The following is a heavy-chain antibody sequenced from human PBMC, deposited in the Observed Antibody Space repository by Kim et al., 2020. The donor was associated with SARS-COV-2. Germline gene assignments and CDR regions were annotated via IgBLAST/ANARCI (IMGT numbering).Heavy chain of an antibody. V-gene: IGHV4-39*01. CDR2: IYPSGNT. D-gene: IGHD3-10*01. CDR3: ARHPGTAPIDR. CDR1: GGSVSSSSNS. J-gene: IGHJ5*02. Sequence: SETLSLTCSVSGGSVSSSSNSWAWIRQPPGKGLHWIGSIYPSGNTYYSPSLKTRVTISVDTSKNQVSLKWTSVTAADTAMYFCARHPGTAPIDRWGRGTL.